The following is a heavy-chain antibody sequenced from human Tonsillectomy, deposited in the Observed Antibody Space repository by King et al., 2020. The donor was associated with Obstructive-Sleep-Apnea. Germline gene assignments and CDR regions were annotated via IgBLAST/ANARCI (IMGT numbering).Heavy chain of an antibody. D-gene: IGHD2-2*01. V-gene: IGHV4-39*07. CDR3: ARRGTTQDYCGSTCFAFDI. J-gene: IGHJ3*02. CDR2: IYYSGST. CDR1: GGSFSSSSYY. Sequence: QLQESGPGLVKPSETLSLTCTVSGGSFSSSSYYWGWIRQPPGKGLEWIGSIYYSGSTYYNPSLKCLVTISVDTSKNQFSLKLSSVTAADTAVYYCARRGTTQDYCGSTCFAFDIWGQGTMVTVSS.